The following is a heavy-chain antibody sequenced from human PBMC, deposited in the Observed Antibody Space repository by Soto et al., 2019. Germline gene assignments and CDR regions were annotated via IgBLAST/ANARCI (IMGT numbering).Heavy chain of an antibody. D-gene: IGHD1-1*01. V-gene: IGHV4-4*02. Sequence: SETLSLTCAVSGGSFTSNNWWTWVRRPPRQGLEWSGEIYRTGSTNYYPSIKSRVTIPLDKSENQFSLKVTSLTAADTAVYYCASRDSGTSVDYWGQGTLVTVSS. CDR2: IYRTGST. CDR3: ASRDSGTSVDY. CDR1: GGSFTSNNW. J-gene: IGHJ4*02.